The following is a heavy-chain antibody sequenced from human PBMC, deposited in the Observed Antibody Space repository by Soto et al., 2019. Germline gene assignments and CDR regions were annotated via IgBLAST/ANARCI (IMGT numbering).Heavy chain of an antibody. V-gene: IGHV4-59*01. CDR3: ARAYDFWSGLGMDV. CDR2: IYYSGST. J-gene: IGHJ6*02. D-gene: IGHD3-3*01. Sequence: SETLSLTCTVSGGSISSYYWSWLRQPPGKGLEWIGYIYYSGSTNYNPSLKSRVTISVDTSKNQFSLKLSSVTAADTAVYYCARAYDFWSGLGMDVWGQGTTVTVSS. CDR1: GGSISSYY.